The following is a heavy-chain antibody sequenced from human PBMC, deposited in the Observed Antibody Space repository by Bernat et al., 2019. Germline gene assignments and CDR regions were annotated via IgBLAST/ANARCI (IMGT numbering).Heavy chain of an antibody. CDR2: ITHSGST. J-gene: IGHJ4*02. V-gene: IGHV4-34*01. CDR3: ARGLSGWYEGGYFDY. D-gene: IGHD6-19*01. Sequence: QVQLQQWGAGLLKPSETLSLTCAVYGGSLSGYYWSWIRQSPGKGLEWIGEITHSGSTNYNPSLKSRVTISVDTSKNQFSLKLRSVTAADTAVYYCARGLSGWYEGGYFDYWGQGTLVTVSS. CDR1: GGSLSGYY.